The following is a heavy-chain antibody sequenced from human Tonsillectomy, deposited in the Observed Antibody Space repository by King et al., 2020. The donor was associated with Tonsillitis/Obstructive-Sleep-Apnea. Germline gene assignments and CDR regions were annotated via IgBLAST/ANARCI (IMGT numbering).Heavy chain of an antibody. CDR2: IESKTDGVTT. V-gene: IGHV3-15*04. CDR1: GFPFSHTS. J-gene: IGHJ4*02. Sequence: QLVQSGGGLVKPGGSLRLSCAASGFPFSHTSMSWVRQAPGKGLEWVGRIESKTDGVTTDHAAPVKGRFTLSRDDSKNTLYLQMSSLKTEDTAVYYCTSTPGITIFGVVDDYWGQGTLVTVSS. CDR3: TSTPGITIFGVVDDY. D-gene: IGHD3-3*01.